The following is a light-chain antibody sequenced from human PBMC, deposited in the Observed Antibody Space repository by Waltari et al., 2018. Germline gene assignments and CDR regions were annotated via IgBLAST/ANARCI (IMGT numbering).Light chain of an antibody. CDR1: SSDVGGYTY. CDR2: EVN. Sequence: QSALTQPPSASGSPGQSVTISCTGTSSDVGGYTYVSWYQHPPGKAPKLMIFEVNKRPSRVPDRFSGSKAGNTASLTVSGLQAEDEADYYCSSYAGSRGVFGTGTKVTVL. J-gene: IGLJ1*01. V-gene: IGLV2-8*01. CDR3: SSYAGSRGV.